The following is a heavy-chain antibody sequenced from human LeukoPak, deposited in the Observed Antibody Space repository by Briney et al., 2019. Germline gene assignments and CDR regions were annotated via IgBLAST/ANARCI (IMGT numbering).Heavy chain of an antibody. CDR1: GFTFSSYG. V-gene: IGHV3-30*18. J-gene: IGHJ4*02. Sequence: GRSLRLSCAASGFTFSSYGMHWVRQAPGKGLEWVAVISYDGSNKYYADSVKGRFTISRDNSKNTLYLQMNSLRAEDTAVYYCAKDSLGFGELYLFDYWGQGTLVTVSS. CDR3: AKDSLGFGELYLFDY. D-gene: IGHD3-10*01. CDR2: ISYDGSNK.